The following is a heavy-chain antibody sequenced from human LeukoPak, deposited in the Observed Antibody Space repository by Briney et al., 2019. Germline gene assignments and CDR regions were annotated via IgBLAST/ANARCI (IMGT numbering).Heavy chain of an antibody. D-gene: IGHD2-2*01. CDR3: ARLGSSRYCSSHICSKDY. CDR2: MSSSGIS. Sequence: PSETLSLTCTVSNGSISSDTYFWSWIRQPAGKGLEWIGRMSSSGISTYSPSLKGRVTVSVDTSKNQFSLKLTSVTAADTAVYYCARLGSSRYCSSHICSKDYWGQGTLVTVSS. CDR1: NGSISSDTYF. V-gene: IGHV4-61*02. J-gene: IGHJ4*02.